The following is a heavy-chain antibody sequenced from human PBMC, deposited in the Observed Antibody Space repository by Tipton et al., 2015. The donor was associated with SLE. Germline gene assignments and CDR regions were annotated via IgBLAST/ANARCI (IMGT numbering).Heavy chain of an antibody. Sequence: SLRLSCAASGFTFTTYAMSWVRQAPGKGLEWVSAISGGSGSSDYADSVKGRFTISRDNSKNRLYLQMNSLRAEDTAVYYCARDPAVWFKELLGQHGLDVWGQGTKVTVSS. CDR3: ARDPAVWFKELLGQHGLDV. CDR2: ISGGSGSS. D-gene: IGHD3-10*01. CDR1: GFTFTTYA. J-gene: IGHJ6*02. V-gene: IGHV3-23*01.